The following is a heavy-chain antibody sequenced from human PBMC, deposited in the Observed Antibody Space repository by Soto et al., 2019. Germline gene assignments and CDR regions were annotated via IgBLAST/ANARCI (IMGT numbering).Heavy chain of an antibody. CDR2: FDPEDGET. CDR1: GYTLTELS. V-gene: IGHV1-24*01. Sequence: GASVKVSCKVSGYTLTELSMHWVRQAPGKGLEWMGGFDPEDGETIYAQKFQGRVTMTEDTSTDTAYMELSSLRSENTAVYYCVTDPASSGWYGDWGHVPLVPASS. J-gene: IGHJ4*01. CDR3: VTDPASSGWYGD. D-gene: IGHD6-19*01.